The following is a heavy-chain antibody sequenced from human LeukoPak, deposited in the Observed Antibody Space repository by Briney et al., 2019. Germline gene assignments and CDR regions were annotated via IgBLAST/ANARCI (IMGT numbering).Heavy chain of an antibody. CDR1: GYTFTSYG. CDR3: ARVMGGYDDYYYYYMDV. J-gene: IGHJ6*03. CDR2: ISAYNGNT. V-gene: IGHV1-18*01. D-gene: IGHD5-12*01. Sequence: ASVKVSCKASGYTFTSYGISWVRQATGQGLEWRGWISAYNGNTNYAQKLQGRVTMTTDTSTSTAYMELRSLRSDDTAVYYCARVMGGYDDYYYYYMDVWGKGTTVTVSS.